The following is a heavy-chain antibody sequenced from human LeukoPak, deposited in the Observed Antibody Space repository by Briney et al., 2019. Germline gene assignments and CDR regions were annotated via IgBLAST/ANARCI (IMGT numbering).Heavy chain of an antibody. J-gene: IGHJ4*02. CDR1: GGSISSGGYY. CDR2: IYYSGST. V-gene: IGHV4-31*03. D-gene: IGHD2-21*02. Sequence: SETLSLTCTVSGGSISSGGYYWSWIRQHPGKGLEWIGYIYYSGSTYYNPSLKSRVTISVDTSKNQFSLKLSYVTAADTAVYYCARDRGDYYSDYWGQGTLVTVSS. CDR3: ARDRGDYYSDY.